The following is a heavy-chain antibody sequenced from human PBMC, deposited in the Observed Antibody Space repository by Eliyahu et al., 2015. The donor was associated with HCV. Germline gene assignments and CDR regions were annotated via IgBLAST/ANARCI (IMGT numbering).Heavy chain of an antibody. V-gene: IGHV3-23*01. D-gene: IGHD6-13*01. CDR3: AKGPEGSRWVPDY. CDR1: GXXXSSYA. J-gene: IGHJ4*02. CDR2: ITVSGGNT. Sequence: EVQLLESGGGLVQPGGSLXLSCAASGXXXSSYAMSWVRQAPGKGLEXVSGITVSGGNTYYADSVKGRFTISRDNSKNTLYLQMNSLRADDTAVYYCAKGPEGSRWVPDYWGQGTLVTVSS.